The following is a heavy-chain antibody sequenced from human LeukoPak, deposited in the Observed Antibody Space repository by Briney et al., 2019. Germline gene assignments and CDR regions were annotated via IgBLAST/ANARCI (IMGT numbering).Heavy chain of an antibody. CDR3: ARGRGIAARSVPDY. J-gene: IGHJ4*02. D-gene: IGHD6-6*01. CDR2: IYYSGST. Sequence: PSETLSLTCTVSGGSISSYYWSWIRQPPGKGLEWIGYIYYSGSTNYIPSLKSRVTISVDTSKNQFSLKLSSVTAADTAVYYCARGRGIAARSVPDYWGQGTLVTVSS. V-gene: IGHV4-59*12. CDR1: GGSISSYY.